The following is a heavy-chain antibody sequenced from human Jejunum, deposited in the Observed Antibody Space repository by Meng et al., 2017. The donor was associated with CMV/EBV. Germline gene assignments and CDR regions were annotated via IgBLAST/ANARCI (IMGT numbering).Heavy chain of an antibody. V-gene: IGHV3-72*01. J-gene: IGHJ4*02. CDR2: IRNKANSYTT. D-gene: IGHD1-1*01. CDR1: GFTFSDHY. CDR3: TRSSGGYNDY. Sequence: EVQLVGSGGGLVQPGGSLRLSCAASGFTFSDHYMDWVRQAPGKGLEWVGRIRNKANSYTTEYAASVKGRFTISRDDSKNSLFLQMTSLETEDTAVYYCTRSSGGYNDYWGQGTLVTVSS.